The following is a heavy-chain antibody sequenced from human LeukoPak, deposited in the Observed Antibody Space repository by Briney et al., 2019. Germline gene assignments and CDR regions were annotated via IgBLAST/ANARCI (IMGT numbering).Heavy chain of an antibody. J-gene: IGHJ4*02. D-gene: IGHD6-13*01. Sequence: AGSLRLPCTASGFPFSSYSMHCVRRPPAKGVEGVAVISSDGRDKYHADSVKGRFTISRDNPKNTMYLQMNSLRAEDTAVYHCAKDGDIGAAGYYFDYWGQGTLVTVSS. CDR3: AKDGDIGAAGYYFDY. V-gene: IGHV3-30*04. CDR1: GFPFSSYS. CDR2: ISSDGRDK.